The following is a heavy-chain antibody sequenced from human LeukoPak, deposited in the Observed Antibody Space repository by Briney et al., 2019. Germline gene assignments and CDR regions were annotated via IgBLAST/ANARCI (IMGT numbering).Heavy chain of an antibody. D-gene: IGHD2-8*01. Sequence: SETLSLTCTVSGGSISSGSYYWSWIRQPAGKGLEWIGRIYTSGSTNYNPSLKSRVTISVDTSKNQFSLKLSSVTAADTAVYYCARLMPRNFDYWGQGTLVTVSS. CDR3: ARLMPRNFDY. V-gene: IGHV4-61*02. CDR2: IYTSGST. J-gene: IGHJ4*02. CDR1: GGSISSGSYY.